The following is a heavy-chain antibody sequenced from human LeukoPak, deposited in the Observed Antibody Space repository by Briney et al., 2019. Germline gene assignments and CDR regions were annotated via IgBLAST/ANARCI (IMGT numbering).Heavy chain of an antibody. D-gene: IGHD6-6*01. CDR3: ARDEKRIAARPIAFDI. CDR1: GGTFSSYA. J-gene: IGHJ3*02. Sequence: ASVKVSCKASGGTFSSYAISWVRQAPGQGLEWMGRIIPIFGTANYAQKFQGRVTITTDESTSTAYMELSSLRSEDTAVYYCARDEKRIAARPIAFDIWGQGTMVTVSS. CDR2: IIPIFGTA. V-gene: IGHV1-69*05.